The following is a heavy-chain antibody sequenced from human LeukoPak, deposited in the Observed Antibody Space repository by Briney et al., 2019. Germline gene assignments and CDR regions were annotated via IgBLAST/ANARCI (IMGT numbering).Heavy chain of an antibody. CDR2: ISGSGGST. Sequence: GGSLRLSCAASGFTFSSYAMSWVRQAPGKGLEWVSAISGSGGSTYYADSVKGRSTISRDNSKNTLYLQMNSLRAEDTAVYYCASQNYGDYVPFDYWGQGTLVTVSS. CDR1: GFTFSSYA. D-gene: IGHD4-17*01. J-gene: IGHJ4*02. CDR3: ASQNYGDYVPFDY. V-gene: IGHV3-23*01.